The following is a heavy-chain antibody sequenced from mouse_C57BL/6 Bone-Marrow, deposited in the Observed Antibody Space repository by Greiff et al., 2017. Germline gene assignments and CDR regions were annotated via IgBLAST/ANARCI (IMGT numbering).Heavy chain of an antibody. J-gene: IGHJ2*01. CDR2: INPNYGTT. CDR1: GYSFTDYN. V-gene: IGHV1-39*01. Sequence: VQLQQSGPELVKPGASVKISCKASGYSFTDYNMNWVKQSNGKSLEWIGLINPNYGTTSYNQKFKGKATLTVDQSSSTAYMQLNSLTSEDSAVYYCARSGYAGSSPYYFDYWGQGTTLTVSA. D-gene: IGHD1-1*01. CDR3: ARSGYAGSSPYYFDY.